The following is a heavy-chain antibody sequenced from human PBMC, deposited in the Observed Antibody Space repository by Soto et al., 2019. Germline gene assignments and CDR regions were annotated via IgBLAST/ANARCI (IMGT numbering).Heavy chain of an antibody. J-gene: IGHJ6*02. V-gene: IGHV1-2*04. CDR3: ARDQAYDILTGYSPVYYYYGMDV. D-gene: IGHD3-9*01. CDR1: GYTFTGYY. Sequence: ASVKVSCKASGYTFTGYYMHWVRQAPGQGLEWMGWINPNSGGTNYAQKFQGWVTMTRDTSISTAYMELSRLRSDDTAVYYCARDQAYDILTGYSPVYYYYGMDVWGQGTTVTVSS. CDR2: INPNSGGT.